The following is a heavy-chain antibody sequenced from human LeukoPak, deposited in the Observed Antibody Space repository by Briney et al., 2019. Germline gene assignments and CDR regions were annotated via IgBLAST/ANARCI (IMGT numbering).Heavy chain of an antibody. V-gene: IGHV4-39*07. CDR1: GGSISSYY. D-gene: IGHD6-13*01. J-gene: IGHJ4*02. CDR2: IYYSGST. Sequence: SETLSLTCTVSGGSISSYYWGWIRQPPGKGLEWIGSIYYSGSTYYNPSLKSRVTISVDTSKNQFSLKLSSVTAADTAVYYCARSRSSWYFDYWGQGTLVTVSS. CDR3: ARSRSSWYFDY.